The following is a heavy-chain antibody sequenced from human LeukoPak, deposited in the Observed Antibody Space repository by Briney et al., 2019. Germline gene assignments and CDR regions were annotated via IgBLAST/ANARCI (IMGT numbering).Heavy chain of an antibody. CDR2: VSWNGAYT. CDR1: GFTFSSYS. CDR3: ARRKGPYGSGTYYDS. D-gene: IGHD3-10*01. Sequence: GGSLRLSCAASGFTFSSYSMNWVRLAPGKGLEWVSGVSWNGAYTEYADSVRGRFTISRDNAKKSLYLQMNSLRVDDTALYYCARRKGPYGSGTYYDSWGQGTLVSVSS. V-gene: IGHV3-20*04. J-gene: IGHJ4*02.